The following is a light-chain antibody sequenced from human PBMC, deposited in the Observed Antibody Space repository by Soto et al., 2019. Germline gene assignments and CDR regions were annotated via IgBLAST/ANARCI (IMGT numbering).Light chain of an antibody. CDR2: EVT. J-gene: IGLJ2*01. V-gene: IGLV2-14*01. CDR1: SSDVGAYNY. CDR3: SSYTSSTTPL. Sequence: QSALTQPASVSGSPGQSITLSCTGTSSDVGAYNYVSWYQQHPGKAPKLMIYEVTNRPSGVSTRFSGSKSGNTASLTISGLQAEDEAAYYCSSYTSSTTPLFGGGTKLTVL.